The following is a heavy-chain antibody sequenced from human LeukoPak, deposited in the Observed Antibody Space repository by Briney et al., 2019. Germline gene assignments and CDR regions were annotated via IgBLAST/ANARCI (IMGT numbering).Heavy chain of an antibody. CDR3: ASRGPLVVAAKGAFDI. Sequence: GASAKVSCKASGYTFTGYYMHWVRQAPGQGLEWMGWINPNSGGTNYAQKFQGRVTMTRDTSISTAYMELSRLRSDDTAVYYCASRGPLVVAAKGAFDIWGQGTMVTVSS. CDR1: GYTFTGYY. J-gene: IGHJ3*02. CDR2: INPNSGGT. V-gene: IGHV1-2*02. D-gene: IGHD2-15*01.